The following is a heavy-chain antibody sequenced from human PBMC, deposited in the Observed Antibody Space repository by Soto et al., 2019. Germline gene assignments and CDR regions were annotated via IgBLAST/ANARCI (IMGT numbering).Heavy chain of an antibody. CDR1: GAALNSGSYY. CDR2: MYVTGGV. D-gene: IGHD1-20*01. V-gene: IGHV4-31*03. J-gene: IGHJ5*02. CDR3: ARLRIATNNYKWFAP. Sequence: PSETVSRTCSVSGAALNSGSYYCSWIRQFPGKGLEWIGHMYVTGGVDYNPSLRDRITISQDTSDRQFSLNLRLVTAADTAVYYCARLRIATNNYKWFAPWAKGKLVTVSS.